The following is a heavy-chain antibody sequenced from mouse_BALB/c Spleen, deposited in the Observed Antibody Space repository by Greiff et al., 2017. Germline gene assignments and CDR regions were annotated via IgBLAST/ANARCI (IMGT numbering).Heavy chain of an antibody. CDR2: ISSGSSTI. V-gene: IGHV5-17*02. CDR3: ARNYYGSSFMDY. D-gene: IGHD1-1*01. Sequence: EVQLVESGGGLVQPGGSRKLSCAASGFTFSSFGMHWVRQAPEKGLEWVAYISSGSSTIYYADTVKGRFTISRDNPKNTLFLQMTSLRSEDTAMYYCARNYYGSSFMDYWGQGTSVTVSS. J-gene: IGHJ4*01. CDR1: GFTFSSFG.